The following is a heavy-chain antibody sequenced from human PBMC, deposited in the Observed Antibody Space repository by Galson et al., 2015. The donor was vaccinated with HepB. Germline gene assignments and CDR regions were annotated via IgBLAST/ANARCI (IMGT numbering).Heavy chain of an antibody. CDR1: GFTFSSYS. CDR2: IIGGSNYI. D-gene: IGHD3-3*01. V-gene: IGHV3-21*01. Sequence: SLRLSCAASGFTFSSYSMNWVRQAPGKGLEWVSSIIGGSNYIYYADSVKGRFTISRDNAKSSLYLQMSSLRAEDTAVYYCARDTRPYYDFWSGYNYWGQGTLVTVSS. CDR3: ARDTRPYYDFWSGYNY. J-gene: IGHJ4*02.